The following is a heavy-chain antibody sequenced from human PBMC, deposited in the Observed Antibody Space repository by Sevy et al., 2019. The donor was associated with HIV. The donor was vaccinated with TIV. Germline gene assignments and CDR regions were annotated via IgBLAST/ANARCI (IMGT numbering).Heavy chain of an antibody. CDR1: GFTFTDYA. CDR2: FKRKADGGTL. CDR3: TRSKGAQSVIDY. Sequence: GGSLRLSCTASGFTFTDYAMNWVRQSPGKGLEWVAFFKRKADGGTLDHAASVKGRFTISRDDSKNIAYLQMNDLKTEDTGVYYCTRSKGAQSVIDYWGQGALVTVSS. J-gene: IGHJ4*02. D-gene: IGHD1-26*01. V-gene: IGHV3-49*04.